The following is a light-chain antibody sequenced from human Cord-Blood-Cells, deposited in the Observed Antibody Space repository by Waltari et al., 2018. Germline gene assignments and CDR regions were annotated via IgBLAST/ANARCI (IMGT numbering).Light chain of an antibody. CDR1: QSISSY. Sequence: DIHMTQSPSSLSASVADRVTITCRASQSISSYLNWYQQKPGKAPKLLIYAASSLQSVVPSRFSGSGSGTDFTLTISSLQPEDFATYYCQQSYSTPFTFGPGTKVDIK. V-gene: IGKV1-39*01. CDR3: QQSYSTPFT. CDR2: AAS. J-gene: IGKJ3*01.